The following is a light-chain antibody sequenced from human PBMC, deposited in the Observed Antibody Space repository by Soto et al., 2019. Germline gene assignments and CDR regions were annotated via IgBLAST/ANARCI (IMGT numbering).Light chain of an antibody. CDR1: ESISNN. CDR3: QQYNTWPPTWT. J-gene: IGKJ1*01. V-gene: IGKV3-15*01. Sequence: EVIMTQSPATLSVSPGERATLSCRASESISNNLAWYQQKPGQTPRLLLYGASTRATGIPARFSGSGSGTDFTLSISSLQSEDFAVYYCQQYNTWPPTWTFGQGTKVDIK. CDR2: GAS.